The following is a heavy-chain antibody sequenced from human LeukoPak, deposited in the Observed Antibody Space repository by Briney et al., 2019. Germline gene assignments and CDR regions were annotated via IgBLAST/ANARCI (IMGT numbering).Heavy chain of an antibody. Sequence: QTGGSLRLSCAASGCIFGNHWMRWVRQAPGEGLVWISRLDGDESSTDYAASVNGRFTISRDNAKNTLYLQRNSLTAEDTAVYYCAGVGYCSGNTGHATYDYWGQGTLVTVSS. J-gene: IGHJ4*02. CDR2: LDGDESST. V-gene: IGHV3-74*01. CDR3: AGVGYCSGNTGHATYDY. D-gene: IGHD2-15*01. CDR1: GCIFGNHW.